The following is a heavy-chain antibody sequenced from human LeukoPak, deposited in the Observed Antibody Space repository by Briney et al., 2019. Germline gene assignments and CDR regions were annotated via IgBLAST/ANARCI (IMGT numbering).Heavy chain of an antibody. CDR2: IYPGDSDT. D-gene: IGHD5-24*01. Sequence: GESLKISCKGSGYSFTSYWIGWVRQMPGKGLEWMGIIYPGDSDTRYSPSFQGQVTISADKSNSTAYLQWSSLKASDTAMYYCARHDGSRDGYNYFDYWGQGTLVTVSS. V-gene: IGHV5-51*01. CDR1: GYSFTSYW. CDR3: ARHDGSRDGYNYFDY. J-gene: IGHJ4*02.